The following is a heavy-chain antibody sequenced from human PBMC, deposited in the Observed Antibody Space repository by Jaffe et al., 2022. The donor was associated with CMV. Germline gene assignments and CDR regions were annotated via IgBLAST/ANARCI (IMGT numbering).Heavy chain of an antibody. Sequence: QLQLQESGPGLVKPSETLSLTCTVSGGSISSSSYYWGWIRQPPGKGLEWIGSIYYSGSTYYNPSLKSRVTISVDTSKNQFSLKLSSVTAADTAVYYCARHRTTIAAAGTGASQGMDVWGQGTTVTVSS. J-gene: IGHJ6*02. D-gene: IGHD6-13*01. CDR1: GGSISSSSYY. CDR2: IYYSGST. CDR3: ARHRTTIAAAGTGASQGMDV. V-gene: IGHV4-39*01.